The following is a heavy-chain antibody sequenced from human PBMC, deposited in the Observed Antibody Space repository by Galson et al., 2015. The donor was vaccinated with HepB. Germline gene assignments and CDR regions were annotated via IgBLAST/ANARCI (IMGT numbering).Heavy chain of an antibody. CDR1: GYTFTGYY. CDR2: VNPNRGGT. J-gene: IGHJ4*02. V-gene: IGHV1-2*02. Sequence: SVKVSCKASGYTFTGYYVHWVRQAPGQGLEWMGRVNPNRGGTNYAQKFQGRVTMPRDTSISTAYMELRRLRYDDTAFYYCARVKGSSWYSSLDFWGQGTLVTVSS. D-gene: IGHD6-13*01. CDR3: ARVKGSSWYSSLDF.